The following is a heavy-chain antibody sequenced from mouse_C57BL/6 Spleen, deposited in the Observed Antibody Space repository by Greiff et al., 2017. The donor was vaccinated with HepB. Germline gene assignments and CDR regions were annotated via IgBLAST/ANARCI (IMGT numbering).Heavy chain of an antibody. V-gene: IGHV2-3*01. Sequence: VKLMESGPGLVAPSPSLSISCTASGFSLTSYGVSWVRQPPGKGLEWLGVICGDGSTNYHSALISRRSISTDDSKSQVILKLNSLQTDDTATYYCAKLGDYYFYFDYWGQGTTLTVSS. J-gene: IGHJ2*01. CDR3: AKLGDYYFYFDY. CDR1: GFSLTSYG. CDR2: ICGDGST. D-gene: IGHD1-1*01.